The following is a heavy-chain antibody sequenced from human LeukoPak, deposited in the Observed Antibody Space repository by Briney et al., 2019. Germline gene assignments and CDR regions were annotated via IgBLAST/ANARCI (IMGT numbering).Heavy chain of an antibody. CDR1: GFPFASYP. CDR3: AKGGYDYVEVGYFDY. J-gene: IGHJ4*02. Sequence: GGPLRLSCAASGFPFASYPMSWVRQTPGKGRDWFSHIIGSVAGTYYADSVKGRFTISRDNTKNTLYLQMNSLRADDTAVYFCAKGGYDYVEVGYFDYWGQGTVVTVSS. V-gene: IGHV3-23*01. D-gene: IGHD5-12*01. CDR2: IIGSVAGT.